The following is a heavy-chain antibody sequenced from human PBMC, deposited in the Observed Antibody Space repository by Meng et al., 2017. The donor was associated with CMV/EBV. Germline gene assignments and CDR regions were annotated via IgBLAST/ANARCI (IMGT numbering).Heavy chain of an antibody. Sequence: ASVKVSCKTSGYAFTAYYIHWVRQAPGQGLEWMGDINPRTGGTDLAQRFQGSVTLTRDTSITTAYMEVRNLRSDDTAVYYCASGLGKGHHYGISAERFGELLSLGYWGQGTLVTVSS. V-gene: IGHV1-2*02. J-gene: IGHJ4*02. CDR1: GYAFTAYY. D-gene: IGHD3-10*01. CDR3: ASGLGKGHHYGISAERFGELLSLGY. CDR2: INPRTGGT.